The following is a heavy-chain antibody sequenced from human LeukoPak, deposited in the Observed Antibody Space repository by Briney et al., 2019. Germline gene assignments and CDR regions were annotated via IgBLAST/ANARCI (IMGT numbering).Heavy chain of an antibody. Sequence: SETLSLTCTVSGYSISSGYYWGWIRQPPGKGLEWIGSIYHSGSTYYNPSLKSRVTISVDTSKNQFSLKLSSVTATDTAVYYCARYYYYDSIAFDIWGQGTMVTASS. CDR1: GYSISSGYY. D-gene: IGHD3-22*01. CDR2: IYHSGST. J-gene: IGHJ3*02. CDR3: ARYYYYDSIAFDI. V-gene: IGHV4-38-2*02.